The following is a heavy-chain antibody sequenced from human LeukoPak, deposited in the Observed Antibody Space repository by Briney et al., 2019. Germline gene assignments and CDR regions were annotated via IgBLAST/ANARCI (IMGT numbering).Heavy chain of an antibody. D-gene: IGHD3-22*01. CDR1: GGSISSNY. V-gene: IGHV4-59*01. Sequence: SETLSLTCTVSGGSISSNYWYRIRQPPGKGLEWIGYMYNSGSASYNPSLKSRVTISVDTSKNQFFLKMNSVTAADTAVYYCATTEPHDSSGYLVYWGQGTLVAVSS. J-gene: IGHJ4*02. CDR2: MYNSGSA. CDR3: ATTEPHDSSGYLVY.